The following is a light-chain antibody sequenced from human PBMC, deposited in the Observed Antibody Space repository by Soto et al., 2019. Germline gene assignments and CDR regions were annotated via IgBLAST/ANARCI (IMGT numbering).Light chain of an antibody. J-gene: IGKJ1*01. V-gene: IGKV1-9*01. CDR2: AAS. Sequence: DIQLTQSPSFLSASVGDRVTITCRASQGIGSYLAWYQQKPGKAPKLLIYAASTLQSGVPSRFSGSGSGTEFTLTISSLQPEDFATYYCQQLNSYPPRTWTFGQGTKVEIK. CDR3: QQLNSYPPRTWT. CDR1: QGIGSY.